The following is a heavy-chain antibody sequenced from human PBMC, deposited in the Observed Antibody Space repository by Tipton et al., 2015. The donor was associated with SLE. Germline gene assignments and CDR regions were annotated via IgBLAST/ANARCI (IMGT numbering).Heavy chain of an antibody. CDR3: TKAMRTWAKDFDF. J-gene: IGHJ4*02. CDR2: ISGSGLNT. CDR1: GFTFSTCA. D-gene: IGHD2-2*01. Sequence: SLRLSCAASGFTFSTCAMSWVRQAPGKGLEWVSTISGSGLNTFYADSVKGRFRISRDNSNNTLYLQMNSLRAEDTAIYYCTKAMRTWAKDFDFWGQGTLVSVSS. V-gene: IGHV3-23*01.